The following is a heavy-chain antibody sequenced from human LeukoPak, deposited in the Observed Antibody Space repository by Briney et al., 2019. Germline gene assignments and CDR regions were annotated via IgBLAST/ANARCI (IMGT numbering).Heavy chain of an antibody. V-gene: IGHV3-21*01. J-gene: IGHJ6*03. CDR3: CTHTPDYSGESGVYYFMDV. CDR2: ISNVDSYI. D-gene: IGHD4-23*01. Sequence: PGGSLRLSCAASEFTLGSYTMNWVRQAPGKRLEWVSSISNVDSYIYYADSVEGRFTISRDNTKNLLYLQMNSLRAEDTAVYYCCTHTPDYSGESGVYYFMDVWGKGTTVTVSS. CDR1: EFTLGSYT.